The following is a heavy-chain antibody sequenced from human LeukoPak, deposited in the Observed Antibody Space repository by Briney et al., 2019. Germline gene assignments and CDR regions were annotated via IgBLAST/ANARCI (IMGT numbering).Heavy chain of an antibody. J-gene: IGHJ5*02. D-gene: IGHD2-15*01. CDR3: ARWAYGYCSGGSCYSAKGSWFDP. CDR2: IYYSGST. CDR1: GGSISSGGYY. V-gene: IGHV4-61*08. Sequence: PSETLSLTCTVSGGSISSGGYYWSWIRQHPGKGLEWIGYIYYSGSTNYNPSLKSRVTISVDTSKNQFSLKLSSVTAADTAVYYCARWAYGYCSGGSCYSAKGSWFDPWGQGTLVTVSS.